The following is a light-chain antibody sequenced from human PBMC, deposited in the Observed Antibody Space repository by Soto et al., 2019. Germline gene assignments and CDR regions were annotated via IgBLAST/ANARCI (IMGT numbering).Light chain of an antibody. V-gene: IGKV1-39*01. CDR2: GAS. Sequence: DIQLTQSPSFLSASVGGRVTITGRASQILNNHSNWYQHRPGEAPKLLLFGASTLQHGVPSRFSGGGSGTDFTLTICSLQPEDFATSYCEQTYSTFPFTFGQGTKLEI. CDR1: QILNNH. CDR3: EQTYSTFPFT. J-gene: IGKJ2*01.